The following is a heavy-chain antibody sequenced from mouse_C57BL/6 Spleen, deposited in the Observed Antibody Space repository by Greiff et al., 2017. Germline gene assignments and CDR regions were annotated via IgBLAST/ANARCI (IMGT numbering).Heavy chain of an antibody. J-gene: IGHJ4*01. D-gene: IGHD1-1*02. CDR3: ARHEDGIWGGAMDY. Sequence: QVQLQQPGAELVMPGASVKLSCKASGYTFTSYWMHWVKQRPGQGLEWIGEIDPSDSYTNYNQKFKGKSTLTVDKSSSTAYMQLSSLTSEDSAVYYCARHEDGIWGGAMDYWGQGTSVTVSS. CDR1: GYTFTSYW. CDR2: IDPSDSYT. V-gene: IGHV1-69*01.